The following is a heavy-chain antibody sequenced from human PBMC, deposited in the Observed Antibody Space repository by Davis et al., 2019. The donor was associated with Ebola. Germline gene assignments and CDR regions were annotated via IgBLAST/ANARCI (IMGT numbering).Heavy chain of an antibody. V-gene: IGHV3-7*03. D-gene: IGHD3-16*01. CDR2: IKQDGSEK. Sequence: GGPLRLSCAASGFTFSNYWMSWVRQAPGKGLEWVANIKQDGSEKYYVDSVKGRFTISRDTAKNSQYLQMNSLRAEDTAVYYCARKSTFFDYWGQGTRVTVSS. CDR3: ARKSTFFDY. CDR1: GFTFSNYW. J-gene: IGHJ4*02.